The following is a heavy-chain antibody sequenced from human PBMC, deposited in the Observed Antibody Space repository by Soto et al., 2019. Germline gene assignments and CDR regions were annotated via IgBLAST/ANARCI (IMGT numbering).Heavy chain of an antibody. Sequence: SGYAGEATQTLTLTCTFSGFSLSTSGMCVSWIRQPPGKALEWLALIDWGDDKYYSTSLKTRLTISKDTSKNQVVLTMTNMDPVDTATYYCARAKYYDFWSGYYNYYGMDVWGQGTTVTVS. CDR3: ARAKYYDFWSGYYNYYGMDV. J-gene: IGHJ6*02. V-gene: IGHV2-70*01. CDR1: GFSLSTSGMC. CDR2: IDWGDDK. D-gene: IGHD3-3*01.